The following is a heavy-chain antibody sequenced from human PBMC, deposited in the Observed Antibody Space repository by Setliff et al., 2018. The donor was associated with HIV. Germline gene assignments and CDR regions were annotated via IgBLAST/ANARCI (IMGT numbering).Heavy chain of an antibody. CDR2: ISPIIGNA. J-gene: IGHJ5*02. CDR3: ARDLGSGRRWFDP. CDR1: GGTFSSYA. V-gene: IGHV1-69*10. D-gene: IGHD3-10*01. Sequence: ASVKVSCKASGGTFSSYAITWVRRAPGQGLEWMGGISPIIGNANYAQKFQGRITITADKSTSTAYMELSSLRSEDTAVYYCARDLGSGRRWFDPWGQGTMVTVSS.